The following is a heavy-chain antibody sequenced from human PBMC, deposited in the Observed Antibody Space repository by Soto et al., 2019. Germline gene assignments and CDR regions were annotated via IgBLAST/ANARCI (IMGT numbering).Heavy chain of an antibody. CDR2: INWNGGST. D-gene: IGHD3-22*01. V-gene: IGHV3-20*04. CDR3: ARLMYYYDSSGYHSDDAFDF. CDR1: GFTVDDYG. Sequence: GGSLRLSCAASGFTVDDYGMGWVRQAPGKGLEWVSGINWNGGSTGYADSVKGRFTISRDNAKNSLYLQMNSLRAEDTALYYCARLMYYYDSSGYHSDDAFDFRGQGTMVTVSS. J-gene: IGHJ3*01.